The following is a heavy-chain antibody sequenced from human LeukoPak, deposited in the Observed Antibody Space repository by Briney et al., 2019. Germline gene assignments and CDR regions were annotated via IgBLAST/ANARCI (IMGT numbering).Heavy chain of an antibody. CDR3: ARLAEPGTEYNWFDP. Sequence: GGSLRLSCAASGFTFSSYAMHWVRQAPGKGLEWVAVISYDGSNKYYADSVKGRFTISRDNSKNTLYLQMNSLRAEDTAVYYCARLAEPGTEYNWFDPWGQGTLVTVYS. CDR1: GFTFSSYA. CDR2: ISYDGSNK. V-gene: IGHV3-30-3*01. J-gene: IGHJ5*02. D-gene: IGHD6-13*01.